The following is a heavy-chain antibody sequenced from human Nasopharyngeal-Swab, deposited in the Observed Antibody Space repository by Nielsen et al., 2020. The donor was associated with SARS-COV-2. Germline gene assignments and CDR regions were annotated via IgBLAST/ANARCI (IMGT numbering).Heavy chain of an antibody. V-gene: IGHV3-13*05. Sequence: GESLKISCAASGFTFSSYDMHWVRQATGKGLEWVSAIGTAGDPYYPGSVKGRFTISRENAKNSLYLQMNSLRAGDTAVYYCARGLRHYYGMDVWGQGTMVTVSS. CDR3: ARGLRHYYGMDV. CDR1: GFTFSSYD. CDR2: IGTAGDP. J-gene: IGHJ6*02.